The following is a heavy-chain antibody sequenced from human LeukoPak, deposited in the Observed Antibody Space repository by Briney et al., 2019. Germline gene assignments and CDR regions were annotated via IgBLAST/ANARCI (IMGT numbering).Heavy chain of an antibody. D-gene: IGHD3-10*01. CDR3: ARSGRGSSAGFDY. CDR2: IYYSGST. Sequence: SETLSLTCTVSGGSISSYYWSWIRQLPGKGLEWIGYIYYSGSTNYTPSLKSRITISVDTSRNQFSLKLNSVTAADTAVYYCARSGRGSSAGFDYWGQGTLVTVSS. J-gene: IGHJ4*02. CDR1: GGSISSYY. V-gene: IGHV4-59*01.